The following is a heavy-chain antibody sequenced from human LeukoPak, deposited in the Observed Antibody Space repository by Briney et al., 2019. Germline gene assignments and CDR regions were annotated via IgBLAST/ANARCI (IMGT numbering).Heavy chain of an antibody. CDR3: ARSGYYGSWNDAFDI. CDR1: VGSIRRYY. D-gene: IGHD3-10*01. Sequence: SETLSLTCTVSVGSIRRYYWSWIRQPPGKGLEWIGYFYYSVSTNYSPSLKSRVTISVDTSKNQFSLKLSSVPAADTAVYSCARSGYYGSWNDAFDIWGQGTLVTVSS. CDR2: FYYSVST. V-gene: IGHV4-59*01. J-gene: IGHJ3*02.